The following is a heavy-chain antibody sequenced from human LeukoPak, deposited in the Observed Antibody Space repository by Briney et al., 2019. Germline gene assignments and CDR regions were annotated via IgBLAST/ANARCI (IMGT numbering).Heavy chain of an antibody. D-gene: IGHD3-9*01. CDR2: IHYSGST. CDR3: AKYLTGWFDP. J-gene: IGHJ5*02. V-gene: IGHV4-59*08. CDR1: GGSISNYY. Sequence: PSETLFLTCTVSGGSISNYYWSWIRQPPGKGLEWIGYIHYSGSTNYNPSLKSRVTISLDTSKNQFSLNLSSVTAADTAVYYCAKYLTGWFDPWGQGTLVTVSS.